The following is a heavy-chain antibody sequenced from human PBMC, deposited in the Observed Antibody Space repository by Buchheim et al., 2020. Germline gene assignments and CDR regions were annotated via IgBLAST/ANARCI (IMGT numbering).Heavy chain of an antibody. D-gene: IGHD5-18*01. Sequence: QVQLVESGGGVVQPGRSLRLSCAASGFTFSSYGMHWVRQAPGKGLEWVAVISYDGSNKYYADSVKGRFTISRDNSKNTLYLQMNSLRAEDTAVYYCAKDSLNGYSYDPLDYWGQGTL. V-gene: IGHV3-30*18. CDR1: GFTFSSYG. CDR3: AKDSLNGYSYDPLDY. J-gene: IGHJ4*02. CDR2: ISYDGSNK.